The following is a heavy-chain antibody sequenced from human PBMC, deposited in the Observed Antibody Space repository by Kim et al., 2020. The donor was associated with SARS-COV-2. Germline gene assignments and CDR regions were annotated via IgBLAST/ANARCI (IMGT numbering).Heavy chain of an antibody. D-gene: IGHD3-9*01. Sequence: SETLSLTCAVYGGSFSGYYWSWIRQPPGKGLEWIGEINHSGSTNYNPSLKSRVTISVDTSKNQFSLKLSSVTAADTAVYYCARRPPYYDVLTGYYHDWFDPWGQGTLVTVSS. CDR1: GGSFSGYY. CDR2: INHSGST. J-gene: IGHJ5*02. CDR3: ARRPPYYDVLTGYYHDWFDP. V-gene: IGHV4-34*01.